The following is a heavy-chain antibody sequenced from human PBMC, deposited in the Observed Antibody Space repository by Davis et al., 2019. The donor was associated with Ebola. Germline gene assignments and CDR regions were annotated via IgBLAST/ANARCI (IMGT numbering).Heavy chain of an antibody. CDR2: IRYDGSET. D-gene: IGHD1-1*01. J-gene: IGHJ4*02. CDR1: GFDISSYG. V-gene: IGHV3-30*02. Sequence: GGSLRLSCAASGFDISSYGMHWVRQAPGKGLEWVAFIRYDGSETYYVDSAKGRFTISRDISKNTVSLQMNSLRSEDTALYYCARGTLDIEIYFDHGGQGTLVTVSS. CDR3: ARGTLDIEIYFDH.